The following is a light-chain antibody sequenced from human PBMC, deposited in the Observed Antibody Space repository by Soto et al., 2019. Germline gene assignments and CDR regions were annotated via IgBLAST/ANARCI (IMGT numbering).Light chain of an antibody. CDR3: QQFNSYPRT. CDR1: QGIGNL. V-gene: IGKV1-9*01. J-gene: IGKJ1*01. Sequence: DIQLTQSPSFLSASEGDRVTIACRASQGIGNLLAWYQQKPGKGPKLLICFASTLQSGVPSRFTGSGSGTEFTLTISSLQPEDFGTYYCQQFNSYPRTFGQGTKVEI. CDR2: FAS.